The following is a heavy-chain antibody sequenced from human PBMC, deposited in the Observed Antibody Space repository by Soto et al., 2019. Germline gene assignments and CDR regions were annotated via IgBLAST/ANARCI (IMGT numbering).Heavy chain of an antibody. CDR3: ARDIAADPSYGMDV. D-gene: IGHD6-13*01. V-gene: IGHV3-33*01. CDR1: GFTFSSYG. J-gene: IGHJ6*02. CDR2: IWYDGSNK. Sequence: PGGSLRPACAASGFTFSSYGMHWVRQAPGKGLEWVAVIWYDGSNKYYADSVKGRFTISRDNSKNTLYLQMNSLRAEDTAVYYCARDIAADPSYGMDVWGQGTTVTVSS.